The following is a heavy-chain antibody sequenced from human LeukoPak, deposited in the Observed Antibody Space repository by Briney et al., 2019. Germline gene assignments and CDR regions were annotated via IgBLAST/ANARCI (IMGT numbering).Heavy chain of an antibody. CDR2: ISYSGST. Sequence: KTSEPLSLICTVSGGSITSHYWRWIRRPPGKKLEWIGHISYSGSTKYNPSIKSRVTISIGTSKSQFSLQLSSVTAADTADYFCARDLLPDCSNGVCPIIDLWGKGTTVVVSS. J-gene: IGHJ6*04. D-gene: IGHD2-8*01. CDR1: GGSITSHY. CDR3: ARDLLPDCSNGVCPIIDL. V-gene: IGHV4-59*11.